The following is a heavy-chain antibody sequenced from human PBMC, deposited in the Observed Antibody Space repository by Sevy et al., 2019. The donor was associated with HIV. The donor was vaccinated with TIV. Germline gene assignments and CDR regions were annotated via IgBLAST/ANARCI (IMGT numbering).Heavy chain of an antibody. Sequence: SSVKVSCKASGYTFTDYYLHWLRQAPGQGLEWVGYINPKSGVTNYPRKFRGRVTVTADTSLGTVYMEVRSLRSDDTALYYSARGRVMFDSWGQGTLVTVSS. V-gene: IGHV1-2*02. CDR2: INPKSGVT. J-gene: IGHJ4*02. CDR1: GYTFTDYY. CDR3: ARGRVMFDS.